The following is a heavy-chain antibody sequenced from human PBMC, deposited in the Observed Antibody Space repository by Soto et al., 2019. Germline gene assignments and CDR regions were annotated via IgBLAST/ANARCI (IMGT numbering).Heavy chain of an antibody. CDR2: ISAYNGNT. J-gene: IGHJ4*02. CDR3: ARDRYYDSSGYYPY. CDR1: GYTFTSYG. Sequence: QVQLVQSGAEVKKPGASVKVSCKASGYTFTSYGIRWVRQATGQGLEWMGWISAYNGNTNYAQTLQGRVTMTTDSSTSTAYMELSIIRSDDTAVYYCARDRYYDSSGYYPYCGQRALVTVSS. D-gene: IGHD3-22*01. V-gene: IGHV1-18*01.